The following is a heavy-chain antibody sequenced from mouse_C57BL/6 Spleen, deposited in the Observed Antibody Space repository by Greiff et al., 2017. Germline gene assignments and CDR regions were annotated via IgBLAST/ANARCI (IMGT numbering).Heavy chain of an antibody. D-gene: IGHD2-4*01. V-gene: IGHV2-2*01. CDR3: ARIYYDYDGFAY. CDR1: GFSLTSYG. CDR2: IWSGGST. J-gene: IGHJ3*01. Sequence: QVQLQQSGPGLVQPSQSLSNTCTVSGFSLTSYGVHWVRQSPGKGLEWLGVIWSGGSTDYNAAFISRLSISKDNSKSQVFFKMNSLQADDTAIYYCARIYYDYDGFAYWGQGTLVTVSA.